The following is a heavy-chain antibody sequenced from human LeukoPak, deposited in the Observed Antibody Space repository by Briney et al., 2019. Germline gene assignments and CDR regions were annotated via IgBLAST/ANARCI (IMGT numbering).Heavy chain of an antibody. J-gene: IGHJ4*02. Sequence: PGGSLRLSCAASGFTFSNAWMNWVRQAPGKGLEWVGRIKSKTDGGTTDYAAPVKGRFTISRDDSKNTLYLQMNSLKTEDTAVYYCAKERGIAARRDGPVDYWGQGTLVTVSS. CDR1: GFTFSNAW. CDR2: IKSKTDGGTT. CDR3: AKERGIAARRDGPVDY. V-gene: IGHV3-15*07. D-gene: IGHD6-6*01.